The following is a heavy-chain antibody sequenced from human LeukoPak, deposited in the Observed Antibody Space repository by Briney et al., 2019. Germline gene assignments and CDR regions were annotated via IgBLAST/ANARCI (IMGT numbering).Heavy chain of an antibody. CDR1: GFTFSSYA. V-gene: IGHV4-34*01. D-gene: IGHD5-18*01. J-gene: IGHJ4*02. CDR2: INHSGST. CDR3: ARLGYSYGYHFDY. Sequence: GSLRLSCAASGFTFSSYAMSWVRQAPGKGLEWIGEINHSGSTNYNPSLKSRVTISVDTSKNQFSLKLSSVTAADTAVYYCARLGYSYGYHFDYWGQGTLVTVSS.